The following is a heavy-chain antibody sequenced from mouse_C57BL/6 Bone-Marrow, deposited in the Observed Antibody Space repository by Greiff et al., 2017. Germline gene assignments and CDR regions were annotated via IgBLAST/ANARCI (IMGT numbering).Heavy chain of an antibody. CDR3: ARRRKRRPFAY. V-gene: IGHV1-42*01. J-gene: IGHJ3*01. D-gene: IGHD3-2*02. Sequence: EVQLQQSGPELVKPGASVKISCKASGYSFTGSYMNWVTQSPEKSLEWIGEINPSTGGTTYNQKFKAKATLTVDKSSSTAYMQRKSLTSEESAVYYCARRRKRRPFAYWGQGSLVTVSA. CDR2: INPSTGGT. CDR1: GYSFTGSY.